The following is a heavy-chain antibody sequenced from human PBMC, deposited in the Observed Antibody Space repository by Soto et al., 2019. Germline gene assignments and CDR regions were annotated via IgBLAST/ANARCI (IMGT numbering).Heavy chain of an antibody. Sequence: QVQLVQSGAEVKKPGSSVKVSCKASGGTFSSYTISWVRQAPGQGLEWMGRIIPILGIANYAQKFQGRVTITADKSTSTAYMELSSLRSEDTAVYYCARGSYGDHGSVYYYSGMDVWGQGTTVTVSS. CDR3: ARGSYGDHGSVYYYSGMDV. V-gene: IGHV1-69*02. CDR1: GGTFSSYT. D-gene: IGHD4-17*01. CDR2: IIPILGIA. J-gene: IGHJ6*02.